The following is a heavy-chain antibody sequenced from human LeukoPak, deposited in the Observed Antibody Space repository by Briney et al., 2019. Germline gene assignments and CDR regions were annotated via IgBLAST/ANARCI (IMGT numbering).Heavy chain of an antibody. CDR3: ARGKVLASPRNTCFDY. CDR2: IIPIFGTA. CDR1: GGTFSSYA. Sequence: ASVKVSCKASGGTFSSYAISWVRQAPGQGLEWMGGIIPIFGTANYAQKFQGRVTITADESTSTAYMELSSLRSEDTAVYYCARGKVLASPRNTCFDYWGQGTLVTVSS. J-gene: IGHJ4*02. D-gene: IGHD2-2*01. V-gene: IGHV1-69*01.